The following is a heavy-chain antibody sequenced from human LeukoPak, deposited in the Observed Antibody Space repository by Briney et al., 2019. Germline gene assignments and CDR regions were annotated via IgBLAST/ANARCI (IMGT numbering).Heavy chain of an antibody. CDR2: IWFDGNNK. CDR1: GITFSSYV. CDR3: ASARPTSSWTAFDI. Sequence: GRSLRLSCAASGITFSSYVMHWVRQAPGKGLEWVTIIWFDGNNKYYADSVKGRFTISRDNSKNTLYLQMNSLRAEDTAVYYCASARPTSSWTAFDIWGQGTMVTVSS. D-gene: IGHD6-13*01. V-gene: IGHV3-33*01. J-gene: IGHJ3*02.